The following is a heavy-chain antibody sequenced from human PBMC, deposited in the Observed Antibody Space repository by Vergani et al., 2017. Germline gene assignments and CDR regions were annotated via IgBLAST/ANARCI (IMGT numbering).Heavy chain of an antibody. CDR2: IYYSGRT. Sequence: QVQLQESGPGLVKPSETLSLTCTVSGGSISSYYWSWIRQPPGKGLEWIGYIYYSGRTDYNPSLKSRVTISVDTSKNQFSLKLSSVTAADTAVYYCARVTPSPLDDAFDIWGQGTMVTVSS. CDR1: GGSISSYY. CDR3: ARVTPSPLDDAFDI. V-gene: IGHV4-59*01. J-gene: IGHJ3*02. D-gene: IGHD1-14*01.